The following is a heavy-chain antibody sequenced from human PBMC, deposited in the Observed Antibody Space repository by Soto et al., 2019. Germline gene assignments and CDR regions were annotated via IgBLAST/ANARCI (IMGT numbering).Heavy chain of an antibody. CDR1: GYKVTSSW. CDR3: ARKDKSGYFNWFDP. D-gene: IGHD3-22*01. Sequence: PXESLKISLRSSGYKVTSSWLALVRQMPGKGLEWMGIIFPSDSDTRYSPSFQGQATISADRSTSTVFLQWASLKASDTAVYFCARKDKSGYFNWFDPWGQGTLVTVSS. J-gene: IGHJ5*02. V-gene: IGHV5-51*01. CDR2: IFPSDSDT.